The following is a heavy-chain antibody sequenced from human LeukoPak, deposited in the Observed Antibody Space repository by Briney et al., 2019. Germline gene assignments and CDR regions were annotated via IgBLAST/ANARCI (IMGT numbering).Heavy chain of an antibody. CDR1: GFTFSSYA. Sequence: PGRSLRLSCAAPGFTFSSYAMHWVRQAPGKGLEWVAVISYDGSNKYYADSVKGRFTISRDNSKNTLYLQMNSLRAEDTAVYYCARAGVPFNTMIVVVIKPVDYWGQGTLVTVSS. V-gene: IGHV3-30-3*01. CDR3: ARAGVPFNTMIVVVIKPVDY. CDR2: ISYDGSNK. J-gene: IGHJ4*02. D-gene: IGHD3-22*01.